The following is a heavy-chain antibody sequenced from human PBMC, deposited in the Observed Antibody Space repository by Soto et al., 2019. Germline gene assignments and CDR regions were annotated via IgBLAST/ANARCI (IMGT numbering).Heavy chain of an antibody. D-gene: IGHD2-15*01. J-gene: IGHJ4*02. CDR1: GGTFTSYT. Sequence: GASVKVSCQASGGTFTSYTVYWVRQAPGQGLEWVGGLIPMFDIANYVERFRGRVMITADEATNTASMELSSLTSADTAVYFCARSLGRHPSETPRGHSFGAGSLSPFDHWGQGTLVTVSS. CDR2: LIPMFDIA. CDR3: ARSLGRHPSETPRGHSFGAGSLSPFDH. V-gene: IGHV1-69*13.